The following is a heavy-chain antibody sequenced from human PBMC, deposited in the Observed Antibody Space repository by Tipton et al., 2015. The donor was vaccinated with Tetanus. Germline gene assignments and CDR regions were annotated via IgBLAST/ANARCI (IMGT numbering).Heavy chain of an antibody. CDR3: ARDSHVGAPVVNCFDR. J-gene: IGHJ4*02. V-gene: IGHV4-39*02. CDR2: VDYTGHT. D-gene: IGHD2-21*01. CDR1: GGSISGSRNF. Sequence: TLSLTCTVSGGSISGSRNFWGWIRQTPARGLEWIGSVDYTGHTYHNPSLKSRVTLSVDVSKNQFSLRVSSVTAADMALYFCARDSHVGAPVVNCFDRWGLGTLVTVSS.